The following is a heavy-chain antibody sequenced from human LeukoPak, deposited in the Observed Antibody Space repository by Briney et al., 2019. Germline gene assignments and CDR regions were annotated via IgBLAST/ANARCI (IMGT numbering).Heavy chain of an antibody. J-gene: IGHJ3*02. Sequence: PGGSLRLSCAASGFTFSSYSMHWVRQAPGKGLEWVSSISYAGSVKGRFTISRDNAKNSVYLQMNSLRAEDTAVYYCARASSGTQDAFDIWGQGTMVTVSS. V-gene: IGHV3-21*01. CDR2: IS. CDR1: GFTFSSYS. D-gene: IGHD1-26*01. CDR3: ARASSGTQDAFDI.